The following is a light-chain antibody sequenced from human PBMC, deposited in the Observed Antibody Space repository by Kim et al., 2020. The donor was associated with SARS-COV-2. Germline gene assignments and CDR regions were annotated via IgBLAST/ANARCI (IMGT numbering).Light chain of an antibody. CDR3: QQYGSSAT. J-gene: IGKJ1*01. CDR2: GTS. Sequence: EIVLTQSPGTLSLSPGDRATLSCRASQSVSKNYLAWYQQRPGRAPTVLIYGTSNRATGIPDRCSGSGSGTDFTLTISSLDPEDFGVYYCQQYGSSATFGQGTKVDIK. V-gene: IGKV3-20*01. CDR1: QSVSKNY.